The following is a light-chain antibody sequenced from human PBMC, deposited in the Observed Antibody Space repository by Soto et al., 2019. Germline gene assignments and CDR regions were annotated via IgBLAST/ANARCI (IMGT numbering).Light chain of an antibody. CDR1: QSVSSSY. CDR2: GAS. J-gene: IGKJ4*01. V-gene: IGKV3-20*01. CDR3: QRYGSSPPLT. Sequence: EIVLMQSPGTLSLSPGERATLSCRASQSVSSSYLAWYQQKPGQAPRLLIDGASNRATGIPDRFSGSGSGTDFTLTISRLEPDDFAVYYCQRYGSSPPLTFGGGTKVEIK.